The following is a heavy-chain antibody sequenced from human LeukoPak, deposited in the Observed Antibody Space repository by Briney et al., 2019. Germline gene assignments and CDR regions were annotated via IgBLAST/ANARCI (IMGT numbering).Heavy chain of an antibody. V-gene: IGHV4-59*02. Sequence: SETLSLTCTVSGGSVNSYYWSWIRQPPGKGLEWIGYIYYSGSTNYNPSLKSRVTISVDTSKNQFSLKLSSVTAADTAVYYCARENPDRGYFDYWGQGTLVTVSS. CDR2: IYYSGST. D-gene: IGHD1-14*01. J-gene: IGHJ4*02. CDR3: ARENPDRGYFDY. CDR1: GGSVNSYY.